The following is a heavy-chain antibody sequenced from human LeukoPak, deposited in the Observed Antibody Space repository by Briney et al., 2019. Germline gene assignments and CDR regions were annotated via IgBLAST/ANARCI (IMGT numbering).Heavy chain of an antibody. V-gene: IGHV3-7*03. Sequence: GGSLRLSCAASGLDFSNYWMYWVRQAPGKGLEWVANIKQDGSEKYYVDSVRGRFTISRDNAKNSLSLQMNSLRAEDTAVYYCASNYGGWGQGTLVTVSS. CDR3: ASNYGG. CDR2: IKQDGSEK. J-gene: IGHJ4*02. D-gene: IGHD4-11*01. CDR1: GLDFSNYW.